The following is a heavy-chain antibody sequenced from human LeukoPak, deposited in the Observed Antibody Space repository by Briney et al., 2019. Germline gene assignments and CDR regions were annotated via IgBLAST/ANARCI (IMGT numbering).Heavy chain of an antibody. CDR3: ARDPDA. CDR1: GFTVSNYY. CDR2: IYSGGDT. Sequence: PGGSLRLSCAASGFTVSNYYMSWVRKAPGEGLEWVSVIYSGGDTYHADSVKGRFILSRDNSKNTLYLQMNSLRAEDTAVYYCARDPDAWGQGTLVTVSS. J-gene: IGHJ5*02. V-gene: IGHV3-66*01.